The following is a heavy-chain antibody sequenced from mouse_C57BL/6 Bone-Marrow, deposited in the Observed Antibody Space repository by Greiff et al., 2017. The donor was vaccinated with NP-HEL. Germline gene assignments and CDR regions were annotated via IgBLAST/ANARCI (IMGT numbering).Heavy chain of an antibody. CDR1: GFTFSSYA. J-gene: IGHJ3*01. CDR3: ANWAFAY. V-gene: IGHV5-4*03. CDR2: ISDGGSYT. Sequence: EVKLMESGGGLVKPGGSLKLSCAASGFTFSSYAMSWVRQTPEKRLEWVATISDGGSYTYYPDNVKGRFTISRDNAKNNLYLQMSHLKSEDTAMYYCANWAFAYWGQGTLLTVSA. D-gene: IGHD4-1*01.